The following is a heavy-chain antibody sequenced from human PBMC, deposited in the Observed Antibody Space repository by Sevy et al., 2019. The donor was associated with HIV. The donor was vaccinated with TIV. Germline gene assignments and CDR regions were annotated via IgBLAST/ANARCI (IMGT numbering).Heavy chain of an antibody. CDR2: VIPNSGKT. CDR3: AALVSCGGDRYYLHY. D-gene: IGHD2-21*02. V-gene: IGHV1-8*01. CDR1: RYTFTSYE. J-gene: IGHJ4*02. Sequence: ASVKVSCKASRYTFTSYEINWVRQASGQGLEWMGWVIPNSGKTSYAQKFQGRVAMTRSTSTSTAYMELRSLRPDDTATYYCAALVSCGGDRYYLHYWGQGTLVTVSS.